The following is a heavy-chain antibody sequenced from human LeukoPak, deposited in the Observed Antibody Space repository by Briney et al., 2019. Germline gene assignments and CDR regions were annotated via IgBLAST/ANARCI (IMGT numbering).Heavy chain of an antibody. CDR1: GYTFTGYY. CDR3: ARDPERAVAGTGWFDP. D-gene: IGHD6-19*01. V-gene: IGHV1-2*02. CDR2: INPNRGGT. J-gene: IGHJ5*02. Sequence: ASVKVSCKASGYTFTGYYMHWVRQAPGQGLEWMGWINPNRGGTNYAQKFQGRVTMTRDTSISTAYMELSRLRSDDTAVYYCARDPERAVAGTGWFDPWGQGTLVTVSS.